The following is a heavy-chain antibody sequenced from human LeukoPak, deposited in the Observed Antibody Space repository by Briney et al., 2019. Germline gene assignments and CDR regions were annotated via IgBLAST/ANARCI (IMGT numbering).Heavy chain of an antibody. D-gene: IGHD3-22*01. CDR2: ISYDGNNK. Sequence: GRSLRLSCAASGFTFNSHAMHWVRQAPGKGLEWVAVISYDGNNKYYADSVKGRFTISRDNSKNTLYLQMNSLRAEDTAVYYCARDGSVVVSPTYYFDYWGQGTLVTVSS. CDR3: ARDGSVVVSPTYYFDY. V-gene: IGHV3-30-3*01. CDR1: GFTFNSHA. J-gene: IGHJ4*02.